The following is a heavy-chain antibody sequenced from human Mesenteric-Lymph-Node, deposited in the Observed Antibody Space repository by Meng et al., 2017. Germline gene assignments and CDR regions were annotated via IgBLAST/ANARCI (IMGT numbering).Heavy chain of an antibody. V-gene: IGHV1-69*13. J-gene: IGHJ4*02. Sequence: SVKVSCKASGGTFSSYAISWVRQAPGQGLEWMGGIIPIFGTANYAQKFQGRVTITADESTSTAYMELSSLRSEDTAVYYCARDRIRIAAAGPFDYWGQGTLVTVSS. CDR1: GGTFSSYA. D-gene: IGHD6-13*01. CDR2: IIPIFGTA. CDR3: ARDRIRIAAAGPFDY.